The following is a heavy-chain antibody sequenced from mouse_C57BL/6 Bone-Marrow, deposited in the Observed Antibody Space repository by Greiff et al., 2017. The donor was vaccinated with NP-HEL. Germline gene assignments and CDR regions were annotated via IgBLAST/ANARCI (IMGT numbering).Heavy chain of an antibody. D-gene: IGHD1-1*01. V-gene: IGHV1-53*01. CDR3: ARPITTVVHWYFDV. CDR2: INPSNGGT. CDR1: GYTFTSYW. J-gene: IGHJ1*03. Sequence: QVQLQQPGTELVKPGASVKLSCKASGYTFTSYWMHWVKQRPGQGLEWIGNINPSNGGTNYNEKFKSKATLTVDKSSSTAYMQLSSLTSEDSAVYYCARPITTVVHWYFDVWGTGTTVTVSS.